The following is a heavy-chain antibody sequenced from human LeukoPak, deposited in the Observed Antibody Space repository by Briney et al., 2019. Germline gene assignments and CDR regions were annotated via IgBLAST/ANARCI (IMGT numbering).Heavy chain of an antibody. D-gene: IGHD6-19*01. J-gene: IGHJ4*02. CDR2: IYYSGNT. CDR3: ARTVHYSSGWSPTYYFDY. Sequence: SETLSLTCTVSGGSISNYYWSWIRQPPGKGLEWIGYIYYSGNTNYNPSLKSRVTISVDTPKNQFSLNLSSVTAADTAVYYCARTVHYSSGWSPTYYFDYWGQGTLVTVSS. CDR1: GGSISNYY. V-gene: IGHV4-59*01.